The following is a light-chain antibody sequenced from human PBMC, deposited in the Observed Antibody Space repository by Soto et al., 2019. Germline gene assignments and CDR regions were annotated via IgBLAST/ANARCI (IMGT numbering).Light chain of an antibody. Sequence: QSALTQPASVSGSPGQSITISCTGTSSDLGGYNYVSWYQQHPGKAPKLMIYEVSNRPSGVSNRFSGSKSGNTASLTISGLQAEDEADYYCSSYTTSSTLYVVFGGGTKLTV. V-gene: IGLV2-14*01. CDR1: SSDLGGYNY. CDR3: SSYTTSSTLYVV. J-gene: IGLJ2*01. CDR2: EVS.